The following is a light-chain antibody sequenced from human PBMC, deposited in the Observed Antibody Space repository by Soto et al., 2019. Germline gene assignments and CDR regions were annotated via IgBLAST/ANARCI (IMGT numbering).Light chain of an antibody. CDR1: SSDVGGYNY. Sequence: QSVLTQPASVSGSPGQSITISCTGTSSDVGGYNYVSWYQQHPGKAPKLMIYDVSNRPSGVSNRFSGSKSGNTASLTISGLQAEDEADNYCSSYTSSSSVVFGGWTKLTVL. CDR2: DVS. V-gene: IGLV2-14*01. CDR3: SSYTSSSSVV. J-gene: IGLJ2*01.